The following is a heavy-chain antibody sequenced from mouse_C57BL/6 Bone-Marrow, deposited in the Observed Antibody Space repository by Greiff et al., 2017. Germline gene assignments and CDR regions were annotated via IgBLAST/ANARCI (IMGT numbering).Heavy chain of an antibody. D-gene: IGHD1-1*01. Sequence: DVQLQESGPELVKPGDSVKISCKASGYSFTGYFMNWVMQSHGKSLEWIGRINPYNGDTFYNQKFKGKATLTVDKSASTAHMELRSLTSEDSAVYYCARGVYFGSSCHYYAMDYWGQGTSVTVSS. V-gene: IGHV1-20*01. CDR1: GYSFTGYF. CDR2: INPYNGDT. CDR3: ARGVYFGSSCHYYAMDY. J-gene: IGHJ4*01.